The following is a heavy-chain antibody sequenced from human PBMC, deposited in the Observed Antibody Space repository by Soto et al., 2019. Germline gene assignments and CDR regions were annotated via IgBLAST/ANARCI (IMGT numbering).Heavy chain of an antibody. D-gene: IGHD3-22*01. J-gene: IGHJ4*02. CDR2: IYYSGST. CDR1: GGSVSSGSYY. Sequence: SETLSLTCTVSGGSVSSGSYYWSWIRQPPGKGLEWIGYIYYSGSTNYNPSLKSRVTISVDTSKNHFSLKLSSVTAADTAVYYCARDQNYDSSGYYFWGQGTLVTVSS. CDR3: ARDQNYDSSGYYF. V-gene: IGHV4-61*03.